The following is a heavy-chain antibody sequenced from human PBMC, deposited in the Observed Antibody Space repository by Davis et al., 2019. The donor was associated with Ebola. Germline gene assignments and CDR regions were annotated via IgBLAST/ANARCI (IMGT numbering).Heavy chain of an antibody. CDR3: ARGYYYYFPSHFDF. D-gene: IGHD2/OR15-2a*01. CDR1: GFTFDDYA. V-gene: IGHV4-34*01. Sequence: ESLKISCAASGFTFDDYAMHWIRQLPGKGLEWIGEINHTGNTNYNPSLKSRVTISVDTSRDQFSLKLTSVTAADTAVYYCARGYYYYFPSHFDFWGQGSLVTVS. CDR2: INHTGNT. J-gene: IGHJ4*02.